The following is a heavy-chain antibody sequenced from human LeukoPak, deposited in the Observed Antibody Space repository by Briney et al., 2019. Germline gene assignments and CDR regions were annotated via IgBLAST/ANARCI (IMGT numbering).Heavy chain of an antibody. CDR1: GYTFRSYA. CDR3: ARDFPARDWFFDL. CDR2: INTNTGNP. V-gene: IGHV7-4-1*02. J-gene: IGHJ2*01. Sequence: ASVKVSCKASGYTFRSYAINWVRQAPGQGLEWMGWINTNTGNPTYAQGFTGRFVFSLDTSVSTTYLQINSLKAEDTAVYYCARDFPARDWFFDLWGRGTLVTVSS.